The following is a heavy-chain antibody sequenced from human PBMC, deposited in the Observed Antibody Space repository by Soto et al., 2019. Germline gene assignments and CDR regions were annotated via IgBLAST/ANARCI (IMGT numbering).Heavy chain of an antibody. D-gene: IGHD3-3*01. J-gene: IGHJ5*02. CDR2: VYSSGGT. Sequence: QVHLQQSGPGLVNPSETLSLTCTVSGGSMSSYYWNWIRQPAGKGLEWIGRVYSSGGTHYHPSLKSRATISLDTSKNQFALRLLSVTDADTAVYYCARGQRFSDWFDPWGQGTLVTVSS. CDR3: ARGQRFSDWFDP. V-gene: IGHV4-4*07. CDR1: GGSMSSYY.